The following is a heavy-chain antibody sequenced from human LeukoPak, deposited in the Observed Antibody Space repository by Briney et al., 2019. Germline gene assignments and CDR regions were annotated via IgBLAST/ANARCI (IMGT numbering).Heavy chain of an antibody. Sequence: GGYLRLSCAASGFTFDDYAMHWVRQAPGKGLEWVSGISWNSGSLGYADSVKGRFTISRDNAKNSLYLQMNSLRAEDTALYYCAKASTSSSWYVDYWGQGTLVTVSS. CDR3: AKASTSSSWYVDY. D-gene: IGHD6-13*01. V-gene: IGHV3-9*01. CDR1: GFTFDDYA. J-gene: IGHJ4*02. CDR2: ISWNSGSL.